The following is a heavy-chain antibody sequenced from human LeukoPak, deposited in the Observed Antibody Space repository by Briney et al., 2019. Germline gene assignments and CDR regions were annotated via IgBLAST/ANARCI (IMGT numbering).Heavy chain of an antibody. CDR2: ISACNGNT. CDR3: ARVGGMATNDY. Sequence: ASVKVSCKASGYTFTSYGISWVRQAPGQGLEWMGWISACNGNTNYAQKLQGRVTMTRDTSTSTVYMELSSLRSEDTAVYYCARVGGMATNDYWGQGTLVTVSS. CDR1: GYTFTSYG. V-gene: IGHV1-18*01. D-gene: IGHD5-24*01. J-gene: IGHJ4*02.